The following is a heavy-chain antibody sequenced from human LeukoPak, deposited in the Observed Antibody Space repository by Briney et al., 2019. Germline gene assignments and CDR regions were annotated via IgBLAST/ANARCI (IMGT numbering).Heavy chain of an antibody. V-gene: IGHV1-8*01. CDR2: MNPNSGNT. CDR1: GYTFTSYD. D-gene: IGHD2-2*01. Sequence: ASVKVSCKASGYTFTSYDINWVRQATGQGREWMGWMNPNSGNTGYAQKFQGRVTMTRNTSISTAYMELSSLRSEDTAVYYCARVVVPAAIGDYYYYMDVWGKGTTVTVSS. CDR3: ARVVVPAAIGDYYYYMDV. J-gene: IGHJ6*03.